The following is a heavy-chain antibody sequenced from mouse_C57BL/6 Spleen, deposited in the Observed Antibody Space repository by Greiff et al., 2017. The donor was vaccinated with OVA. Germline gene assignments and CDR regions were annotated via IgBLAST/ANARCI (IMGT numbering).Heavy chain of an antibody. CDR2: IYPGDGDT. J-gene: IGHJ1*03. V-gene: IGHV1-82*01. D-gene: IGHD1-1*01. Sequence: QVQLKESGPELVKPGASVNISCKASGYAFSSSWMNWVKQRPGKGLEWIGRIYPGDGDTNYNGKFKGKATLTADKSSSTAYMQLSSLTSEDSAVYFRASYGSGDFDVWGTGTTVTVSS. CDR3: ASYGSGDFDV. CDR1: GYAFSSSW.